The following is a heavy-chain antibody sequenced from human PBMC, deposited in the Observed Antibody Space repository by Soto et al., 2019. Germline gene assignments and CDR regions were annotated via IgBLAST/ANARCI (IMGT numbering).Heavy chain of an antibody. D-gene: IGHD3-9*01. CDR1: GYTFTSYA. J-gene: IGHJ6*02. V-gene: IGHV1-3*01. CDR2: INAGNGNT. Sequence: GASVKVSCKASGYTFTSYAMHWVRQAPGQRLEWMGWINAGNGNTKYSQKFKGRVTITRDTSASTAYMELSSLRSEYTAVYYCARKQTYYDILTGYYYYYGMEVWGQGTTVTVSS. CDR3: ARKQTYYDILTGYYYYYGMEV.